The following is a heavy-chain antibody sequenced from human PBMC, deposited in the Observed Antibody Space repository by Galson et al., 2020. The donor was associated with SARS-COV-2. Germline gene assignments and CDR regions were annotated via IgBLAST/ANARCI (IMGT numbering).Heavy chain of an antibody. Sequence: SETLSLTCSVSDGSINSGDYYWTWIRQPAGKGLEWIGHISTTGSTNYSPSLKSRVTISADTSKNQFSLKMTSVTAADTAVYYCARDSVYYDFWNHYLVPGQGGDLREYMDVWGKGTTVTVSS. CDR3: ARDSVYYDFWNHYLVPGQGGDLREYMDV. V-gene: IGHV4-61*09. CDR2: ISTTGST. J-gene: IGHJ6*03. CDR1: DGSINSGDYY. D-gene: IGHD3-3*01.